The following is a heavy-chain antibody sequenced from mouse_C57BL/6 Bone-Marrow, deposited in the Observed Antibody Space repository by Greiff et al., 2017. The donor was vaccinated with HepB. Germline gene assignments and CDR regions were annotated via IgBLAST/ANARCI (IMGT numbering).Heavy chain of an antibody. Sequence: DVKLVESGPGLVKPSQSLSLTCSVTGYSITSGYYWNWIRQFPGNKLEWMGYISYDGSNNYNPSLKNRISITRDTSKNQFFLKLNSVTTEDTATYYCARGRGIAYWGQGTLVTVSA. CDR2: ISYDGSN. CDR1: GYSITSGYY. CDR3: ARGRGIAY. V-gene: IGHV3-6*01. J-gene: IGHJ3*01.